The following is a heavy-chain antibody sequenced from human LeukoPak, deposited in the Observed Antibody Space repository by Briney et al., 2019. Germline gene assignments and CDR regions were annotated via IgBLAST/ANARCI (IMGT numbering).Heavy chain of an antibody. V-gene: IGHV4-34*01. CDR3: ASRTLAEQLGDY. Sequence: KASETLSLTCAVHGGSFSGYYWSWIRQPPGKGLEWIGEINHSGSTNYNPSLKSRVTISVDTSKNQFSLKLSSVTAADTAVYYCASRTLAEQLGDYWGQGTLVTVSS. CDR1: GGSFSGYY. J-gene: IGHJ4*02. D-gene: IGHD6-13*01. CDR2: INHSGST.